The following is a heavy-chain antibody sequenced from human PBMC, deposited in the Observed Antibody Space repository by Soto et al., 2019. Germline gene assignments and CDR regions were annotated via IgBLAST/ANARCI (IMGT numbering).Heavy chain of an antibody. J-gene: IGHJ6*02. V-gene: IGHV1-18*04. CDR2: ISAYNGNT. Sequence: ASVEIFSKAPGYTFTSYGCSWAGQTPGKGLEWMVWISAYNGNTNYAQKLEGRVTMITDTSTRTAYMELRSLRSDDTAVYYCARDRVAMATRYGMDVWGQGTTVTVSS. D-gene: IGHD6-19*01. CDR1: GYTFTSYG. CDR3: ARDRVAMATRYGMDV.